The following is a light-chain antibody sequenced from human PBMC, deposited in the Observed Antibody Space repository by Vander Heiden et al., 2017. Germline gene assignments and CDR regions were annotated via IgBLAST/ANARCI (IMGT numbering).Light chain of an antibody. CDR1: QSVSSY. CDR3: QQRSNWPPEIT. J-gene: IGKJ4*01. Sequence: ELVLTQSPATLSLSPGERATLSCRASQSVSSYLAWYQRKPGQAPRLLIYDASNRATGIPARFSGSGSGTDFTLTISSLEPEDFAVYYCQQRSNWPPEITFGGGTKVEIK. V-gene: IGKV3-11*01. CDR2: DAS.